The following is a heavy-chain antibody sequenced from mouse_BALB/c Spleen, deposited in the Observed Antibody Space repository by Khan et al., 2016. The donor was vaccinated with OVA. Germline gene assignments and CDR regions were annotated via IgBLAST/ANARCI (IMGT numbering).Heavy chain of an antibody. CDR3: ASHLTGSFDY. CDR1: GFTFSSYG. V-gene: IGHV5-6*01. Sequence: EVELVESGGDLVKPGGSLKLSCAASGFTFSSYGMSWVRQTPDKRLEWVATISSAGDYTYYPDNVKGRFTISRDNAKNTLYLQMADLKSEYTAMFYCASHLTGSFDYWGQGTLVTVST. J-gene: IGHJ3*01. CDR2: ISSAGDYT.